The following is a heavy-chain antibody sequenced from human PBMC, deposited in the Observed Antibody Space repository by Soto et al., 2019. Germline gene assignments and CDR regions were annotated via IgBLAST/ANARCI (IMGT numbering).Heavy chain of an antibody. CDR1: GGSMSSYY. J-gene: IGHJ5*02. Sequence: PSETLSLTCTVSGGSMSSYYWSWIRQPPGKGLEWIGYIYYSGSTIYNPSLKSRVTISVDTSKNQFSLKLSSVTAADTAVYFCARRLVATVATSENNWLHPWGQGVLVTVSS. V-gene: IGHV4-59*01. CDR3: ARRLVATVATSENNWLHP. D-gene: IGHD4-17*01. CDR2: IYYSGST.